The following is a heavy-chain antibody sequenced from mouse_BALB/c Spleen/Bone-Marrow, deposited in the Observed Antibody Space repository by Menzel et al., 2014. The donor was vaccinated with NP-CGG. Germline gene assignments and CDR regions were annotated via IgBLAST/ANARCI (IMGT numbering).Heavy chain of an antibody. V-gene: IGHV5-17*02. CDR3: TRGGNWEDFDY. CDR2: ISSGSSPI. D-gene: IGHD4-1*01. CDR1: GFTFSSFG. Sequence: DVHLVESGGGLVQPGGSRKLSCAASGFTFSSFGMHWVRQAPEKGLEWVAYISSGSSPIFYADTVKGRFTISRDNPKNTLFLQMTSLRSEDTAMYYCTRGGNWEDFDYWGQGTLSQSPQ. J-gene: IGHJ2*01.